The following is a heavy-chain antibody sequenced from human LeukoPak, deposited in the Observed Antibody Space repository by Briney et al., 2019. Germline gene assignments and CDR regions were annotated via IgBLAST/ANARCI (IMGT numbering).Heavy chain of an antibody. V-gene: IGHV3-21*01. CDR3: ARDGVATWDY. D-gene: IGHD5-12*01. J-gene: IGHJ4*02. CDR2: ISSSSSYI. Sequence: GGSLRLSCAASGFTFSSYSMNWVRQAPGKGLEWVSSISSSSSYIYYADLVKGRFTISRDNAKNSLYLQMNSLRAEDTAVYYCARDGVATWDYWGQGTLVTVSS. CDR1: GFTFSSYS.